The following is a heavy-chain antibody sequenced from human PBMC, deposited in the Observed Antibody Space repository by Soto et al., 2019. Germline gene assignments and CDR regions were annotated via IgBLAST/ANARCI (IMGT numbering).Heavy chain of an antibody. CDR1: GGTFSSYT. CDR2: IIPILGIA. CDR3: ARSYYGSGIYYGMDV. V-gene: IGHV1-69*02. J-gene: IGHJ6*02. Sequence: QVQLVQSGAEVKKPGSSVKVSCKASGGTFSSYTISWVRQAPGQGHEWMGRIIPILGIAKYAQKFQGRVTITADKSTSTAYMELSSLRSEDTAVYYCARSYYGSGIYYGMDVWGQGTTVTVSS. D-gene: IGHD3-10*01.